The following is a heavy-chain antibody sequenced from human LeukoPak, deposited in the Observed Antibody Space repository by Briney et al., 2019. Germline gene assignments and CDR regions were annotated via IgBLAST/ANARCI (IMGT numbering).Heavy chain of an antibody. CDR2: INPNSGGT. CDR1: GYTFTGYY. D-gene: IGHD6-19*01. V-gene: IGHV1-2*02. Sequence: ASVKVSCKASGYTFTGYYMHWVRQAPGQGLEWMGWINPNSGGTNYAQKFQGRVTMTRDTSISTAYMELSRLRSDDTAVYYCARDTGGLIAVADLFDYWGQGTLVTVSS. J-gene: IGHJ4*02. CDR3: ARDTGGLIAVADLFDY.